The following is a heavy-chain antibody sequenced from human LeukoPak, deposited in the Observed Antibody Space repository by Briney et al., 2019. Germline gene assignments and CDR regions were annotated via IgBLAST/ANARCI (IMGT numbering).Heavy chain of an antibody. CDR2: IDPNSGGA. CDR1: GYIFTGYY. D-gene: IGHD2-15*01. V-gene: IGHV1-2*02. CDR3: ARGPPEYCSGGTCYSGRNWIDP. J-gene: IGHJ5*02. Sequence: ASVKVSCKASGYIFTGYYMHWVRQAPGQGLEWMGWIDPNSGGADYAQKFQGRVTMTRDKSISTAYMALSRLRSDDTAMYYCARGPPEYCSGGTCYSGRNWIDPWGQGTLVTVSS.